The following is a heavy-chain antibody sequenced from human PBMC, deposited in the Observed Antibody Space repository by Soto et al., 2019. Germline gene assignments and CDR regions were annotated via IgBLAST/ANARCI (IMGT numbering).Heavy chain of an antibody. CDR1: GYTFTGYY. V-gene: IGHV1-2*04. Sequence: ASVKVSCKASGYTFTGYYMHWVRQAPGQGLEWMGWINPNSGGTNYAQKFQGWVTMTRETSISTAYMELSRLRSDDTAVYYCARGCSGGSCYYYYGMDVWGQGTTVTVSS. CDR2: INPNSGGT. CDR3: ARGCSGGSCYYYYGMDV. J-gene: IGHJ6*02. D-gene: IGHD2-15*01.